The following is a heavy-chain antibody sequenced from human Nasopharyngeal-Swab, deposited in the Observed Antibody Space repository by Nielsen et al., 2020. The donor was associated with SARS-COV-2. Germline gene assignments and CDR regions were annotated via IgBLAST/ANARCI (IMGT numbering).Heavy chain of an antibody. CDR1: GFTFSSYA. CDR2: ISYDGSDK. Sequence: GESLKISCAASGFTFSSYAMHWVRQAPGKGLEWVALISYDGSDKYYADSVKGRFIISRDTSKTTVYLQVNSLRAEDTALYYCAKDSSPHYYYMDVWGKGTTVTVSS. D-gene: IGHD2-2*01. V-gene: IGHV3-30*18. J-gene: IGHJ6*03. CDR3: AKDSSPHYYYMDV.